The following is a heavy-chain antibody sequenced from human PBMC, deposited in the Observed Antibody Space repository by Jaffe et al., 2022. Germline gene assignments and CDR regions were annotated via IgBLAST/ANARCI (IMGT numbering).Heavy chain of an antibody. CDR1: GFTFSSYW. J-gene: IGHJ6*03. CDR3: ARGDLELLWFIRGNYYYYMDV. D-gene: IGHD3-10*01. V-gene: IGHV3-74*01. CDR2: INSDGSST. Sequence: EVQLVESGGGLVQPGGSLRLSCAASGFTFSSYWMHWVRQAPGKGLVWVSRINSDGSSTSYADSVKGRFTISRDNAKNTLYLQMNSLRAEDTAVYYCARGDLELLWFIRGNYYYYMDVWGKGTTVTVSS.